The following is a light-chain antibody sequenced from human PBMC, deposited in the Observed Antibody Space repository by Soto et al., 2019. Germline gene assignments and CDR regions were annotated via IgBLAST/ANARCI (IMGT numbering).Light chain of an antibody. J-gene: IGKJ1*01. CDR1: QSVSTKY. Sequence: EIVLTQSPGTLSLSPGERATLSCRASQSVSTKYLAWYQQKPGQAPRLLIYGASSRATGIPDRFSGSGSGTDFTLTISRLEPEDFAVYYCQQYGSSPPWTFGQGTNVEIK. V-gene: IGKV3-20*01. CDR2: GAS. CDR3: QQYGSSPPWT.